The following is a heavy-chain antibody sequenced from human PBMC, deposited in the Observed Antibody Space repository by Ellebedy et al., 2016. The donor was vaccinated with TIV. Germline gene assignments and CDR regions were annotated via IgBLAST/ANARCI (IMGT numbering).Heavy chain of an antibody. V-gene: IGHV3-30*03. CDR2: ISYDGSKK. CDR3: ARDQGNGSGNFAGFDY. Sequence: PGGSLRLSCAASGFPFGTFGMHWVRQTPGKGLEWVAVISYDGSKKYYADSVMGRFTISRDNSNNTLYLQMHGLIPEDTYVYYCARDQGNGSGNFAGFDYWGQGALVTVSS. CDR1: GFPFGTFG. J-gene: IGHJ4*02. D-gene: IGHD3-10*01.